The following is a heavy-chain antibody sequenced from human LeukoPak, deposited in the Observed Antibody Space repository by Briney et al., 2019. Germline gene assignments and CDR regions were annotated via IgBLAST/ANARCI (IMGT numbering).Heavy chain of an antibody. V-gene: IGHV3-30*18. CDR2: VAYDGSNK. CDR3: AKYAGAGAYDRHNEFDS. J-gene: IGHJ4*02. D-gene: IGHD3-22*01. Sequence: GRSLRLSCTASGFTFSRYAMHWLRQAPGKGLEWVAVVAYDGSNKYPADSLKGRFTISRDNSKNTLFLEMNSLRPEDTAVYYCAKYAGAGAYDRHNEFDSWGQGTLVTISS. CDR1: GFTFSRYA.